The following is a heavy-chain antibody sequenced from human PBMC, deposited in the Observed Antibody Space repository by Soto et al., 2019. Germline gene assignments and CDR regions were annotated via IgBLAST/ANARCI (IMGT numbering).Heavy chain of an antibody. Sequence: ASVKVYCKASGYTFTGYYMHWVRQAPGQGLEWMGWINPNSGGTNYAQKFQGRVTMTRDTSISTAYMELSRLRSDDTAVYYCARDPHNELLFGLYGMDVWGQGTTVTVSS. V-gene: IGHV1-2*02. D-gene: IGHD3-3*01. CDR1: GYTFTGYY. CDR3: ARDPHNELLFGLYGMDV. J-gene: IGHJ6*02. CDR2: INPNSGGT.